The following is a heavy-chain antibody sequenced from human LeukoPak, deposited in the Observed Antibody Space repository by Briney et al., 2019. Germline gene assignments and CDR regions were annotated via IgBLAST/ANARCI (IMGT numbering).Heavy chain of an antibody. CDR1: GYTCSNYG. Sequence: ASVKVSCKASGYTCSNYGITWVRQAPGQGLEWMGWISANNGDTNIAQKFQGRVLMTTDTSTSTAYMQLGSLRSDDTAVYYCARRGPTHYYYYMDVWGKGTTVVVSS. V-gene: IGHV1-18*04. CDR2: ISANNGDT. D-gene: IGHD3-10*01. J-gene: IGHJ6*03. CDR3: ARRGPTHYYYYMDV.